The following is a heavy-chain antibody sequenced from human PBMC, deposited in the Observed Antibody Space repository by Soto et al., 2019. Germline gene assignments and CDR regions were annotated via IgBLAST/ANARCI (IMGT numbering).Heavy chain of an antibody. J-gene: IGHJ6*02. V-gene: IGHV1-69*12. Sequence: QVQRVQSGAEVKKPGSSVKVSCKASGCTFSSYAITWVQQAPGQGLEWMGGIIPIFGTANYAQKFQGRVTSTAVESTSTAYMERSSLRSEDTAVYYCARDQLYCISTSCPPDYYYYYGMDVWGQGTTVTVSS. CDR1: GCTFSSYA. CDR3: ARDQLYCISTSCPPDYYYYYGMDV. D-gene: IGHD2-2*01. CDR2: IIPIFGTA.